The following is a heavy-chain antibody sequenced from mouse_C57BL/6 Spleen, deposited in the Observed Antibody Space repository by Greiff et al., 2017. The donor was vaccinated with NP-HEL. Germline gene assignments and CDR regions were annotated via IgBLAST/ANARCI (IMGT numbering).Heavy chain of an antibody. CDR2: TYPRRGKR. CDR3: ARFRDYYGSSPHWYFDV. V-gene: IGHV1-81*01. J-gene: IGHJ1*03. CDR1: GYTFTSYG. Sequence: VQLVESGAELARPGASVKLSCKASGYTFTSYGISWVKQRTGQGLEWIGETYPRRGKREDNEKFKGKATLTADKSSSTAYMELRSLTSEDSAVYFCARFRDYYGSSPHWYFDVWGTGTTVTVSS. D-gene: IGHD1-1*01.